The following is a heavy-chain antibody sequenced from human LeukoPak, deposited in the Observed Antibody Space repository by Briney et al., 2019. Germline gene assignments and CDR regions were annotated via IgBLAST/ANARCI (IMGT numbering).Heavy chain of an antibody. Sequence: GGSLRLSCAASGFTFSSYAMSWVRQAPGKGLEWVSAISGSGGSTYYADSVKGRFTIPRDNSRNTLYLQINSLRAEDTAVYYCAKDHLPGIVVADRDYWGQGTLVTVSS. CDR2: ISGSGGST. J-gene: IGHJ4*02. CDR3: AKDHLPGIVVADRDY. D-gene: IGHD6-19*01. CDR1: GFTFSSYA. V-gene: IGHV3-23*01.